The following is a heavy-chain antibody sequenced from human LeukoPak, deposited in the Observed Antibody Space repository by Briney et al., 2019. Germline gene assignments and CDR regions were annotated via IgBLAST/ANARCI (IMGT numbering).Heavy chain of an antibody. CDR3: AHSPPRQLVRHSPFDY. V-gene: IGHV2-5*01. CDR1: GFSLSTSGVG. J-gene: IGHJ4*02. CDR2: IYWNDYK. Sequence: SGPTLVNPTQTLTLTCTFSGFSLSTSGVGVVWIRQPPGKALEWLALIYWNDYKRYSQSLKTRLTITKDTSKNQVVLTMTNMAPVDTATCYCAHSPPRQLVRHSPFDYWGQGTLVTVSS. D-gene: IGHD6-13*01.